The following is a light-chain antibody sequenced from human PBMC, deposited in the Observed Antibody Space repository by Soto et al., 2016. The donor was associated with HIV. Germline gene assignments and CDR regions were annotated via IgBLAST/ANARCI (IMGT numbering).Light chain of an antibody. CDR2: KDS. CDR3: YSAADNNWV. CDR1: VLAKKY. J-gene: IGLJ3*02. Sequence: SYELTQPSSVSVSPGQTVRITCSGDVLAKKYARWFRQKPGQAPMLVIYKDSERPSGIPERFSGSSSGTTVTLTISGAQVEDEADYYCYSAADNNWVFGGGTKLTVL. V-gene: IGLV3-27*01.